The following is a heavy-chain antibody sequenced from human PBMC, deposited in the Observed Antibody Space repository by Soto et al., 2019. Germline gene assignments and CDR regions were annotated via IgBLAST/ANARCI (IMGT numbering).Heavy chain of an antibody. D-gene: IGHD2-15*01. V-gene: IGHV4-39*01. Sequence: PSETLSLTCTVSGGSISSSSYYWGWIRHPPGKGLEWIGSIYYSGSTYYNPSLKSRVTISVDTSKSQFSLKLSSVTAADTAVYYCARPGCSGGSCYSGIGFFDYWGQGTLVTVSS. CDR2: IYYSGST. J-gene: IGHJ4*02. CDR3: ARPGCSGGSCYSGIGFFDY. CDR1: GGSISSSSYY.